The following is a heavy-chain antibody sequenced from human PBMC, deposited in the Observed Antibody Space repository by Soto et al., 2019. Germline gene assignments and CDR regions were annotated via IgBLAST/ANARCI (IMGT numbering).Heavy chain of an antibody. Sequence: QVQLVQSGAEVKKPGSSVKVSCKASGGTFSSYTISWVRQAPGQGLEWMGRIIPILGIANYAQKFQGRVTITADKSTSTAYMELSSLRSEDTAVYYCASGLRRYDSAFDIWGQGTMVTVSS. J-gene: IGHJ3*02. CDR3: ASGLRRYDSAFDI. D-gene: IGHD5-12*01. CDR1: GGTFSSYT. V-gene: IGHV1-69*02. CDR2: IIPILGIA.